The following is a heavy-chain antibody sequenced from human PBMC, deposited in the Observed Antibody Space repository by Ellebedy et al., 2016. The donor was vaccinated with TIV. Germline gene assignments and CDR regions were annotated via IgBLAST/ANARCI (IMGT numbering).Heavy chain of an antibody. CDR2: IVGSGGRT. V-gene: IGHV3-23*01. D-gene: IGHD2-8*01. Sequence: PGGSLRLSCAASGFTFSSYAMSWVRQAPGKGLEWVSGIVGSGGRTYYADSVKGRFTISRDNSKNTLDLQMHSLRVEDTAVYYCAKVMVMLIRSDPFDYWGQGTLVTVSS. CDR1: GFTFSSYA. CDR3: AKVMVMLIRSDPFDY. J-gene: IGHJ4*02.